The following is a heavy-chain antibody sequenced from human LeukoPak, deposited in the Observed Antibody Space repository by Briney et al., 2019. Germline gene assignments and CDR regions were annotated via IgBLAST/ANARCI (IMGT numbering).Heavy chain of an antibody. Sequence: GGSVKVSCRASGYTFTGYYMHWVRQAPGQGLEWMGWINPNSGGTNYAQKFQGRVTMTRDTSISTAYMELSRLRSDDTAVYYCARVLVVPAAIYGGGWFDPWGQGTLVTVSS. CDR3: ARVLVVPAAIYGGGWFDP. V-gene: IGHV1-2*02. D-gene: IGHD2-2*02. CDR1: GYTFTGYY. CDR2: INPNSGGT. J-gene: IGHJ5*02.